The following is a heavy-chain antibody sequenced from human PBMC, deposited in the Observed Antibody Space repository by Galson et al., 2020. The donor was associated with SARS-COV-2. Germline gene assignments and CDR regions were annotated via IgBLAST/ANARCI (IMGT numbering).Heavy chain of an antibody. CDR2: MNSNSGDT. V-gene: IGHV1-8*01. Sequence: GESLKISCKASGYTFTSYDINWVRQAAGKGLEWMGWMNSNSGDTGYAQHFQGRVTMTRNTSIGTAYMELSSLRSEDTAVYYCARGLDFRNDAFDLWGPGAVVTVSS. J-gene: IGHJ3*01. CDR3: ARGLDFRNDAFDL. CDR1: GYTFTSYD. D-gene: IGHD2-21*01.